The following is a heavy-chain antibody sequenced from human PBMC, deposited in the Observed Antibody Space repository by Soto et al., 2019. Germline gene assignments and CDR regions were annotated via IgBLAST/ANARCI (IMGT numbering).Heavy chain of an antibody. CDR3: ARATDLAVVGQGFDP. D-gene: IGHD6-19*01. CDR1: GGTFSSYA. CDR2: IIPIFGTA. V-gene: IGHV1-69*13. J-gene: IGHJ5*02. Sequence: SVKVSCKASGGTFSSYAISWVRQAPGQGLEWMGGIIPIFGTANYAQKFQGRVTITADEPTSTAYMELSSLRSEDTAVYYCARATDLAVVGQGFDPWGQGTMGTVSS.